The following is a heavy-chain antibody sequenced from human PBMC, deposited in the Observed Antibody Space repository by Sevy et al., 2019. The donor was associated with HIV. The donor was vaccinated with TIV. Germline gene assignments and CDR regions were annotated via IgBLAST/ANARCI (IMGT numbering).Heavy chain of an antibody. J-gene: IGHJ4*02. CDR1: GFTFDDYT. CDR2: ISWDGGST. CDR3: SKDKGSCWYYFDY. V-gene: IGHV3-43*01. Sequence: GGSLRLSCAASGFTFDDYTMHWVRQAPGKGLEWVSLISWDGGSTYYADSVKGRFTISRDNSKNSLYLQMNSLRTEDTALYYCSKDKGSCWYYFDYRGQGTLVTVSS. D-gene: IGHD6-19*01.